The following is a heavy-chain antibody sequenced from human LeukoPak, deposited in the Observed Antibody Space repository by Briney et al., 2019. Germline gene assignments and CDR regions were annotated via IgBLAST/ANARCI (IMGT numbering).Heavy chain of an antibody. J-gene: IGHJ4*02. V-gene: IGHV3-23*01. CDR2: ISGSGGSR. Sequence: GGSLRLSCAASGFTFSSYAMSWVRQAPGKGLEWVSAISGSGGSRYYADSVKGRFTISRDNSKNTLCLQMNSLRAEDTAVYYCAKDSTGSGWRYFDYWGQGTLVTVSS. CDR3: AKDSTGSGWRYFDY. CDR1: GFTFSSYA. D-gene: IGHD6-19*01.